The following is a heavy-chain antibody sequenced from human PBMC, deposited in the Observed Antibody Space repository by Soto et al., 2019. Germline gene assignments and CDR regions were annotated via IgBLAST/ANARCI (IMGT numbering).Heavy chain of an antibody. V-gene: IGHV1-69*13. J-gene: IGHJ5*02. D-gene: IGHD3-10*01. CDR2: IIPIFGTA. CDR1: GGTFSSYA. Sequence: SVKVSCKASGGTFSSYAISWVRQAPGQGLEWMGGIIPIFGTADYAQKFQGRVAITADESTSTAYMELSSLRSEDTAVYYCAREVTMVRGVISDPFDPWGQGTLVTVSS. CDR3: AREVTMVRGVISDPFDP.